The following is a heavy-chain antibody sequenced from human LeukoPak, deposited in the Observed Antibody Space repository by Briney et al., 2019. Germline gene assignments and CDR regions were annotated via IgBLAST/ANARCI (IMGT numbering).Heavy chain of an antibody. Sequence: ASVKVSCKASGYTFTSYAMNWVRQASGQGLEWMGWINTNTGNPTYAQGFTGRFVFSLDTSVSTAYLQISSLKAEDTAVYYCARANQWGGLRFLEWLPRYFAYWGQGTLVTVSS. CDR3: ARANQWGGLRFLEWLPRYFAY. CDR1: GYTFTSYA. V-gene: IGHV7-4-1*02. J-gene: IGHJ4*02. D-gene: IGHD3-3*01. CDR2: INTNTGNP.